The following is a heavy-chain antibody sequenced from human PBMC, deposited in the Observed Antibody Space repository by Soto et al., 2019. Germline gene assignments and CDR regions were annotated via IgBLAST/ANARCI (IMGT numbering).Heavy chain of an antibody. D-gene: IGHD3-3*01. Sequence: GGSLRLSCAASGFTINRNDMYWVRQAPGKGLEWVAVMSFDGNHQHYADSVKGRFTISRDNSKNTLSLEMNSLRRDDTAVYYCASCERFPRVGVDYYALDVWGHGTTVTVSS. CDR1: GFTINRND. CDR2: MSFDGNHQ. CDR3: ASCERFPRVGVDYYALDV. J-gene: IGHJ6*02. V-gene: IGHV3-30*03.